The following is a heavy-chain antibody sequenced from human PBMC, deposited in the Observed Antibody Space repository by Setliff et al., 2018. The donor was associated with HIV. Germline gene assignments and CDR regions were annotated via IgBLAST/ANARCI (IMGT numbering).Heavy chain of an antibody. CDR3: ARLIGRYGVVVRPNGHAFDV. V-gene: IGHV4-34*01. Sequence: SETLSLTCTVSGDSLSGYHWSWIRQPPGKGLEWIGEINHTGSSNYNPSLKSRVIILLDPSKNQFSLRLSSVTAADTAVYYCARLIGRYGVVVRPNGHAFDVWGQGTMVTVSS. CDR1: GDSLSGYH. CDR2: INHTGSS. J-gene: IGHJ3*01. D-gene: IGHD3-3*01.